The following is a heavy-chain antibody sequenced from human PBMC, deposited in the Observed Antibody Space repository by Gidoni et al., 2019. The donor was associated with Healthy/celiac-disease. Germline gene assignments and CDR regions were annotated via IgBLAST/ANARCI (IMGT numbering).Heavy chain of an antibody. CDR3: ARGRAGFQH. V-gene: IGHV3-30-3*01. CDR1: GFTFSSYA. D-gene: IGHD6-25*01. J-gene: IGHJ1*01. Sequence: QVQLVESGGGVVQPGRSLRLPCAASGFTFSSYAMHWVRQAPGKGLEWVAVISYDGSNKYYADSVKGRFTISRDNSKNTLYLQMNSLRAEDTAVYYCARGRAGFQHWGQGTLVTVSS. CDR2: ISYDGSNK.